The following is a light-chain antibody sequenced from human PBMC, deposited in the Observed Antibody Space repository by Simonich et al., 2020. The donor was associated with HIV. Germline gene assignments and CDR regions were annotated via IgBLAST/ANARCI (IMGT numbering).Light chain of an antibody. Sequence: DIQMTQSPSSLSASVGDRVTITCRASQGISNSLAWYQQKPGKAPKLLLYAASRLESGVPSRFSGSGSGTDYTLTISSLQPEDFALYYCQHYNNWLFTFGPGTKVDVK. V-gene: IGKV1-NL1*01. CDR1: QGISNS. CDR2: AAS. CDR3: QHYNNWLFT. J-gene: IGKJ3*01.